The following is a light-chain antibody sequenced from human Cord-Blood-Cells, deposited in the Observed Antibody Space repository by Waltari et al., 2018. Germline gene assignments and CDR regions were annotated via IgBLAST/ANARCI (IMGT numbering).Light chain of an antibody. CDR1: QGISSY. Sequence: AIRMTQSPSSFSASTGDRVTITCRASQGISSYLAWYQQKPGKAPKLLIYDASTLQSGVPSRFSGSGSGTDFTLTISCLQSEDFATYYCQQYYRYPRTFGQGTKVEIK. J-gene: IGKJ1*01. CDR3: QQYYRYPRT. V-gene: IGKV1-8*01. CDR2: DAS.